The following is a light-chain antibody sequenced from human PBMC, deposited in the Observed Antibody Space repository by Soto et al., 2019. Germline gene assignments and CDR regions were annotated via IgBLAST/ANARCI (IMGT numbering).Light chain of an antibody. V-gene: IGKV3-20*01. CDR1: QSVSSSY. CDR3: QQYGSSLFT. Sequence: EIVLTQSPGTLSLSPGERATLSCRASQSVSSSYLAWYQQKPGQAPRLLIYGASSSATGIPVRFSGSGSGTDFTLTISRLEPEDFAVYYCQQYGSSLFTFGGGTKVEIK. CDR2: GAS. J-gene: IGKJ4*01.